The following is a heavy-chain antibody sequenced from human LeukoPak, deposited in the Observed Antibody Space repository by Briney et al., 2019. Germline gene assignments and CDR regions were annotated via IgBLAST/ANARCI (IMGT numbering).Heavy chain of an antibody. CDR2: ISAYNGNT. CDR3: ARSGAYYDFWSGYYVEDY. V-gene: IGHV1-18*01. Sequence: GASVKVSCKASGYTFTSYDISWVRQAPGQGLEWMGWISAYNGNTNYAQKLQGRVTMTTDTSTSTAYMELRSLRSDDTAVYYCARSGAYYDFWSGYYVEDYWGQGTLVTVSS. J-gene: IGHJ4*02. D-gene: IGHD3-3*01. CDR1: GYTFTSYD.